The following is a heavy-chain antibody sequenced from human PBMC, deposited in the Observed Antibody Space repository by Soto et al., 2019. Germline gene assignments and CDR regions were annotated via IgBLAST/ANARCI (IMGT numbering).Heavy chain of an antibody. V-gene: IGHV3-23*01. CDR2: IDGSGGTI. D-gene: IGHD3-10*01. CDR1: GFPFSSTD. Sequence: GSLRLSCAASGFPFSSTDMTWVRQAPGKGLEWVSTIDGSGGTIYYADSVKGRFTISRDNSINTVFLQMNSLRADDTALYFCAKNSGWFNTWGQGALVTVSS. CDR3: AKNSGWFNT. J-gene: IGHJ5*02.